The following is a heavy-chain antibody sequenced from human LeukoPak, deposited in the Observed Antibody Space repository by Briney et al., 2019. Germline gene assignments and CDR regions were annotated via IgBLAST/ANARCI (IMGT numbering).Heavy chain of an antibody. CDR3: ARAYCTNGVCYNNWFDP. Sequence: SVKVSCKASGGTFSSYTISWVRQAPGQGLEWMGRIIPILGIANYAQKFQGRVTITADKSTSTAYMELCSLRSEDTAVYYCARAYCTNGVCYNNWFDPRGQGTLVTVSS. D-gene: IGHD2-8*01. V-gene: IGHV1-69*02. CDR2: IIPILGIA. J-gene: IGHJ5*02. CDR1: GGTFSSYT.